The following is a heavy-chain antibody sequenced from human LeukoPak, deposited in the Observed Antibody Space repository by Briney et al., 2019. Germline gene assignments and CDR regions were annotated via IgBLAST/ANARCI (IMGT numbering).Heavy chain of an antibody. CDR1: GYSISNGYY. CDR3: ARDFGYANWFDP. Sequence: SETLSLTCAVSGYSISNGYYWGWIRQSPEEGLEWIGYIYYSGSTYYNPSLKSRVTISVDTSKNQFSLKLSSVTAADTAVYYCARDFGYANWFDPWGQGTLVTVSS. J-gene: IGHJ5*02. CDR2: IYYSGST. V-gene: IGHV4-38-2*01. D-gene: IGHD2-8*01.